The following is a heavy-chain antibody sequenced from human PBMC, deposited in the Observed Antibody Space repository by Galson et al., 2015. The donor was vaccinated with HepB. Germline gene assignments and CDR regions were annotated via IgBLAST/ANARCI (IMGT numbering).Heavy chain of an antibody. D-gene: IGHD2-2*01. CDR2: IYWDDSK. J-gene: IGHJ2*01. CDR3: AHRRDPYCATTGCWGGDWNFDL. CDR1: GLSLTTSGVT. V-gene: IGHV2-5*02. Sequence: PALVKPTQTLTLTCSFSGLSLTTSGVTVAWIRQPPGKAPEWLAHIYWDDSKRYSPSLENRLTITKDTSKNQVVFTMTNMVPVDTATYYCAHRRDPYCATTGCWGGDWNFDLWGRGTLVTVSS.